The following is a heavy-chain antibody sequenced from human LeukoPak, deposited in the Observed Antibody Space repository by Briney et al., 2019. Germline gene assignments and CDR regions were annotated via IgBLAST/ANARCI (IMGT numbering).Heavy chain of an antibody. Sequence: SETLSLTCTVSGYSISSGYYWGWIRQPPGQGLEWIGSIYHSGSTYYNPSLKSRVTISVDTSKNQFSLKLSSVTAADTAVYYCARTSTGTKASTYYYYMDVWGKGTTVTVSS. CDR2: IYHSGST. D-gene: IGHD1-7*01. V-gene: IGHV4-38-2*02. CDR1: GYSISSGYY. CDR3: ARTSTGTKASTYYYYMDV. J-gene: IGHJ6*03.